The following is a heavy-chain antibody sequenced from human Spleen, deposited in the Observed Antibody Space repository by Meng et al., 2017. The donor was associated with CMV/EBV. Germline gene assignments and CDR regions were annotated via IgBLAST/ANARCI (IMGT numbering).Heavy chain of an antibody. D-gene: IGHD3-10*01. CDR3: AKDPLNTYGGDGFDV. V-gene: IGHV3-7*01. Sequence: SGSTFSQYWVSWVRQAPGKALEWVANIKHDGTEKKYAEYVKGRFSVSRDNARNSIYLQMDSLRAEDTAVYYCAKDPLNTYGGDGFDVWGQGTMVTVSS. CDR1: GSTFSQYW. J-gene: IGHJ3*01. CDR2: IKHDGTEK.